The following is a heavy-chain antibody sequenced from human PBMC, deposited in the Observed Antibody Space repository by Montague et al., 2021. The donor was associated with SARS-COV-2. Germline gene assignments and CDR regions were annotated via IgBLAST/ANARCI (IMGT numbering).Heavy chain of an antibody. CDR3: ARVNFSFYGMDV. CDR2: IHYSGYT. J-gene: IGHJ6*02. V-gene: IGHV4-39*01. CDR1: GGALNSGPYY. Sequence: SETLSLTCAVSGGALNSGPYYWGWIRQPPGMGLEWLASIHYSGYTYNHPSLRSSVTISVDLAKNQFSLKVSSVTAADTAVYYCARVNFSFYGMDVWGQGTTAPGSS.